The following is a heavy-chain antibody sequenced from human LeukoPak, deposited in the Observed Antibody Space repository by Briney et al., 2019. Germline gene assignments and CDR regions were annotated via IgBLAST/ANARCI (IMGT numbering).Heavy chain of an antibody. CDR2: VNPNGGAT. Sequence: ASVKVSCKASGYTFTDYYIHWVRQAPGHGLEWMGWVNPNGGATNYAQNLQGGVTMTRDPSISTLYMELSSLRSDDTAVYYCASLGATTLSYYGMDVWGQGTTVTVSS. CDR1: GYTFTDYY. J-gene: IGHJ6*02. D-gene: IGHD1-26*01. CDR3: ASLGATTLSYYGMDV. V-gene: IGHV1-2*02.